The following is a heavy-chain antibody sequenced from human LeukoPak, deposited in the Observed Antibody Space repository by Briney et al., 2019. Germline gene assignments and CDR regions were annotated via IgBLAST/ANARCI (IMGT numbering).Heavy chain of an antibody. Sequence: GASVKVSCKASGYTFTGYYMHWVRQAPGQGLEWMGWINPNSGGTNYAQKFQGRVTMTRDTSISTAYMELSRLRSDDTAVYYCARDLVPSYYYDSSGYFLYHFDYWGQGTLVTVSS. CDR1: GYTFTGYY. J-gene: IGHJ4*02. V-gene: IGHV1-2*02. CDR2: INPNSGGT. CDR3: ARDLVPSYYYDSSGYFLYHFDY. D-gene: IGHD3-22*01.